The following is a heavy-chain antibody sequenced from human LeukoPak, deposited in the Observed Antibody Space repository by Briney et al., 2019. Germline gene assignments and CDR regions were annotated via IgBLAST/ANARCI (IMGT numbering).Heavy chain of an antibody. CDR1: GGSISSGGYY. J-gene: IGHJ3*02. Sequence: KASETLSLTCTVSGGSISSGGYYWSWIRQHPGKGLEWIGYIYYSGSTNYNPSLKSRVTISVDTSKNQFSLKLSSVTAADTAVYYCARERYFDWSSDAFDIWGQGTMVTVSS. CDR3: ARERYFDWSSDAFDI. CDR2: IYYSGST. D-gene: IGHD3-9*01. V-gene: IGHV4-61*08.